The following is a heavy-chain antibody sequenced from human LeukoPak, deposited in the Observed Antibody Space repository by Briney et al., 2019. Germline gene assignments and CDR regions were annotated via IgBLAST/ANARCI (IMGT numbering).Heavy chain of an antibody. V-gene: IGHV4-59*01. D-gene: IGHD2-2*01. CDR3: ARVRDIGYCSSTSCYPNYYMDV. CDR2: IYYSGST. Sequence: SETLSLTCTVSGGSISSYYWSWIRQPPGRGLEWIGYIYYSGSTNYNPSLKSRVTISVDTSKNQFSLKLSSVTAADTAVYYCARVRDIGYCSSTSCYPNYYMDVWGKGTTVTVSS. CDR1: GGSISSYY. J-gene: IGHJ6*03.